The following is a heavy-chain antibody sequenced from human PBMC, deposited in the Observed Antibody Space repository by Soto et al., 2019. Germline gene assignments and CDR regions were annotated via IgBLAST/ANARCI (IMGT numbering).Heavy chain of an antibody. CDR2: INHSGST. Sequence: SETLSLTCAVYGGSFSGYYWRWIRQPPGKGLEWIGEINHSGSTNYNPSLKSRVTISVDTSKNQFSLKLSSVTAAATAVYYCASDGSSWYRAFDIWGQGTMVTVSS. D-gene: IGHD6-13*01. J-gene: IGHJ3*02. CDR1: GGSFSGYY. CDR3: ASDGSSWYRAFDI. V-gene: IGHV4-34*01.